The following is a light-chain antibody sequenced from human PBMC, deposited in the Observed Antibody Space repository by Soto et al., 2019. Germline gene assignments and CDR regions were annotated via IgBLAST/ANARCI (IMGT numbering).Light chain of an antibody. J-gene: IGLJ1*01. V-gene: IGLV1-44*01. CDR3: AAWDDRLDVYV. Sequence: QSVLTQPPSAYGTPGQIVAISCSGSSSNIGSNTVTWYQQLPGTAPKLLIYSTRQRSSGVPGRFSGSKSGASASLSISGLQSEDEADYYCAAWDDRLDVYVFGTGTKLTVL. CDR2: STR. CDR1: SSNIGSNT.